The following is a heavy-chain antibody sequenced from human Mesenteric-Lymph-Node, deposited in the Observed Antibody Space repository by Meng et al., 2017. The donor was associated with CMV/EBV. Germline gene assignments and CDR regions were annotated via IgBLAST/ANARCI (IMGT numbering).Heavy chain of an antibody. CDR1: GYTFTDFT. V-gene: IGHV1-3*01. J-gene: IGHJ4*02. Sequence: SCKASGYTFTDFTIHWARQAPGQGLEWMGWINVGNGYKKNSQKFQGRVTVTRDTSASTVYMEMSSLRFEDAAVYYCARGESGDFDYWGQGTLVTVSS. CDR2: INVGNGYK. CDR3: ARGESGDFDY. D-gene: IGHD1-26*01.